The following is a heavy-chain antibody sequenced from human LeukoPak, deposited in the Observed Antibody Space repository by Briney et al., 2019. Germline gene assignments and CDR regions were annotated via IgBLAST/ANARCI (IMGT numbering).Heavy chain of an antibody. V-gene: IGHV5-51*01. CDR3: AAGYRGYSYDSPPGY. Sequence: GESLKISCKGSGYSFTNYWIGWVRQMPGKGLEWMGIIYPGDSDTRYSPSFQGQVSISADKSISTAYLQWSSLEASDTAMYYCAAGYRGYSYDSPPGYWGQGTLVTVSS. CDR2: IYPGDSDT. D-gene: IGHD5-18*01. J-gene: IGHJ4*02. CDR1: GYSFTNYW.